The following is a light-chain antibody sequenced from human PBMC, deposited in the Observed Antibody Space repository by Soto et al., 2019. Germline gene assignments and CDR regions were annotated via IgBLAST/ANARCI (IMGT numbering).Light chain of an antibody. CDR3: QAWDSSTVHVV. Sequence: SYELTQPPSVSVSPGQTASIPCSGDNLGGKYVSWYQQKAGQSPVVVIYQDSKRPSGFPERFSGSNSANTATLTISGAQAMDEADYYCQAWDSSTVHVVFGGGTKVTVL. V-gene: IGLV3-1*01. CDR1: NLGGKY. CDR2: QDS. J-gene: IGLJ2*01.